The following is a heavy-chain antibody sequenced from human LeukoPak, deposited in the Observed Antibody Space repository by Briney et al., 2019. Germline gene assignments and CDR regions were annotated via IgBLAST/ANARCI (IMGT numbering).Heavy chain of an antibody. CDR2: ISGSGGST. J-gene: IGHJ4*02. CDR3: EKADPGIAAAGTGVDY. V-gene: IGHV3-23*01. Sequence: GGSLRLSCAASGFTFSSNAMSWVRHAPGQGLKWVSAISGSGGSTSYADSVKGRFTIARDNCKNTLYLQMNSLRAEDTAVYYCEKADPGIAAAGTGVDYWGKGTLVTVSP. CDR1: GFTFSSNA. D-gene: IGHD6-13*01.